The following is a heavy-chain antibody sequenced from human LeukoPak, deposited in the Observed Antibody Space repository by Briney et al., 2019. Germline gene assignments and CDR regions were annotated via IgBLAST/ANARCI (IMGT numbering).Heavy chain of an antibody. Sequence: SETLSLTCTVSGDSISRSTYYWAWIRQPPGKGLEWIGSIYYSGSTYYNPSLKSRVTISVDTSKNQFSLKLSSVTAADTAVYYCAVTRSYGFGSLDYWGQGTLVTVSS. D-gene: IGHD3-10*01. V-gene: IGHV4-39*07. CDR1: GDSISRSTYY. CDR2: IYYSGST. CDR3: AVTRSYGFGSLDY. J-gene: IGHJ4*02.